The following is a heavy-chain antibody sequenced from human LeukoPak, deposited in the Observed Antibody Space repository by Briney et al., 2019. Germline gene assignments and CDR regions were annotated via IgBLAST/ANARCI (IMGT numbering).Heavy chain of an antibody. V-gene: IGHV4-31*03. D-gene: IGHD3-3*01. CDR2: IYYSGST. CDR3: ASVSSAYYDFWSGPYYYYGMDV. J-gene: IGHJ6*02. CDR1: GGSISSGGYY. Sequence: SETLSLTCTVSGGSISSGGYYWSWIRQHPGEGLEWIGYIYYSGSTYYNPSLKSRVTISVDTSKNQFSLKLSSVTAADTAVYYCASVSSAYYDFWSGPYYYYGMDVWGQGTTVTVSS.